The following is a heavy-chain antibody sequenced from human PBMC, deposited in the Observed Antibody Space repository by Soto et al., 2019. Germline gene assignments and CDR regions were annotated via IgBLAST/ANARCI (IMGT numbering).Heavy chain of an antibody. J-gene: IGHJ4*02. D-gene: IGHD5-18*01. CDR2: ISYDGSNK. V-gene: IGHV3-30-3*01. CDR3: ASVVDTAIFY. CDR1: GFTFSSYA. Sequence: GGSLRLSCAASGFTFSSYAMHWVRQAPGKGLEWVAVISYDGSNKYYADSVKGRFTISRDNSKNTLYLQMNSLRAEDTAVYYCASVVDTAIFYWGQGTLVTVSS.